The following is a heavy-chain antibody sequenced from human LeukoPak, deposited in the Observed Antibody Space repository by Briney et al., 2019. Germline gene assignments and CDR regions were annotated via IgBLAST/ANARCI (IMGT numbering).Heavy chain of an antibody. V-gene: IGHV5-51*01. Sequence: HGESLKISCKASGYRFTSYWIGWVRQMPGKGLEWVGIIYPADSDTRYSPSLQGQVTISVDKSISTAYLQWSSLKASDTAMYYCARQSPGFEPWGQGTLVTVSS. CDR2: IYPADSDT. J-gene: IGHJ5*02. CDR3: ARQSPGFEP. CDR1: GYRFTSYW.